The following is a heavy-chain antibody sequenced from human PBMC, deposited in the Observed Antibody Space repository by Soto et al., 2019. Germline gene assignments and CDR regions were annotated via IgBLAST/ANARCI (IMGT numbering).Heavy chain of an antibody. J-gene: IGHJ4*02. V-gene: IGHV3-23*01. CDR2: ISGGGVST. CDR3: AKDMGY. Sequence: EVQVLESGGGLVQPGGSLRLSCAASGFTFSAYAMSWVRQAPGKGLEWVSAISGGGVSTYYADSVKGRFTISRDNSKNALYVQMNSLRAEDPAVYYCAKDMGYWGQGTLVTVSS. CDR1: GFTFSAYA. D-gene: IGHD3-10*01.